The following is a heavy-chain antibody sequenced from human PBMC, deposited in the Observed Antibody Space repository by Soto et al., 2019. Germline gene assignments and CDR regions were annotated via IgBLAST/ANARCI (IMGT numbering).Heavy chain of an antibody. CDR1: GFAFSSYG. Sequence: QVQLVESGGGVVQPGRSLRLSCAASGFAFSSYGMHWVRQAPGKGLEWVAVISNDGSKEYYTDSVKGRFTISRDNSKNTQYLQMNSLRAEDTGVYYCTKDQGPYLPLEPWGQGILVTVSS. D-gene: IGHD3-10*01. V-gene: IGHV3-30*18. J-gene: IGHJ5*02. CDR2: ISNDGSKE. CDR3: TKDQGPYLPLEP.